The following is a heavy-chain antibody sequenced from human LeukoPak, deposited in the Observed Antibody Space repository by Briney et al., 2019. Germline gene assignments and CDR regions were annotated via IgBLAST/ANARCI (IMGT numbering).Heavy chain of an antibody. D-gene: IGHD3-22*01. CDR2: IGSGGSTL. CDR1: GFTFSAYS. J-gene: IGHJ4*02. CDR3: ARAHYYDSSGYYGGH. V-gene: IGHV3-48*04. Sequence: PGGSLRLSCAPSGFTFSAYSMNWVRQAPGKGLEWVSYIGSGGSTLYYADSVKGRFTISRDNAKNSLYLQMNSLRAEDTAVYYCARAHYYDSSGYYGGHWGQGTLVTVSS.